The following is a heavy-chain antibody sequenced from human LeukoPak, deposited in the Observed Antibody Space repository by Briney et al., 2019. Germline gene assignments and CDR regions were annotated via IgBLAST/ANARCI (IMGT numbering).Heavy chain of an antibody. CDR1: GDSFIGSY. CDR3: ARRRYFDSSGYNPTYFDY. V-gene: IGHV4-59*01. Sequence: SETLSLTCTVSGDSFIGSYWSWIRQAPGKGLDWIGYIYYPLDTNYNPSLQSLVTMLLDISKKQFSLTLTSVTAAETAVYYCARRRYFDSSGYNPTYFDYWGQGILVTVSS. D-gene: IGHD3-22*01. CDR2: IYYPLDT. J-gene: IGHJ4*02.